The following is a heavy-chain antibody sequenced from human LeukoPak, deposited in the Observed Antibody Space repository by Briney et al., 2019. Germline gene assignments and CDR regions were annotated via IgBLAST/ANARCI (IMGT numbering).Heavy chain of an antibody. CDR1: GFTFCSYA. D-gene: IGHD2-15*01. V-gene: IGHV3-23*01. Sequence: GGSLRLSCAASGFTFCSYAMSWVRQAPGKGLEWVSAISGSVGSTYYADSVKGRFTISRDNSKNTLNLQMNSLRAEDTAVYYCAKDSSLNQFDYWGQGTLVTVSS. J-gene: IGHJ4*02. CDR2: ISGSVGST. CDR3: AKDSSLNQFDY.